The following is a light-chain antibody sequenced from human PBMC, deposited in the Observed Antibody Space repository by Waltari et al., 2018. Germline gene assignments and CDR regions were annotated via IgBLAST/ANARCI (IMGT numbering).Light chain of an antibody. Sequence: QLVLTQSPSASASLGALVKLTCTLSSGHSTNIIAWLQQQPEKGPRYLMNVNSDGSHNKGVGIPDRFSGSSSGAERYLTISSLQSEDEADYYCQTGGHGTWVFGGGTRLTVL. J-gene: IGLJ3*02. V-gene: IGLV4-69*01. CDR3: QTGGHGTWV. CDR1: SGHSTNI. CDR2: VNSDGSH.